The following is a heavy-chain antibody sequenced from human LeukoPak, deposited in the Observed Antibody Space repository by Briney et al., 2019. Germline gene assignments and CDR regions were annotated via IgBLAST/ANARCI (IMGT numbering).Heavy chain of an antibody. J-gene: IGHJ4*02. CDR3: ARDGDYGDYENPFDY. D-gene: IGHD4-17*01. CDR2: ISSSSSYI. CDR1: GFTFSSYS. V-gene: IGHV3-21*01. Sequence: PGGSLRLSCAASGFTFSSYSMNWVRQAPGKGLEWVSSISSSSSYIYYADSVKGRFTISRDNAKNSQYLQMNSLRAEDTAVYYCARDGDYGDYENPFDYWGQGTLVTVSS.